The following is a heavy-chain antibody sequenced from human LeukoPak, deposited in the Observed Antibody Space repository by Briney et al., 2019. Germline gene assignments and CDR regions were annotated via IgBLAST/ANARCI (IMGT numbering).Heavy chain of an antibody. CDR3: ARPAGGSGNYNYFDY. CDR1: GGSISSSNW. V-gene: IGHV4-4*02. J-gene: IGHJ4*01. CDR2: INHSGST. Sequence: SETLSLTCAVSGGSISSSNWWIWVRQPPGKGLEWIGEINHSGSTNYNPSLKSRVTISVDTSKNQFSLNLSSVTAADTAVYYCARPAGGSGNYNYFDYWGHGTLVTVSS. D-gene: IGHD3-10*01.